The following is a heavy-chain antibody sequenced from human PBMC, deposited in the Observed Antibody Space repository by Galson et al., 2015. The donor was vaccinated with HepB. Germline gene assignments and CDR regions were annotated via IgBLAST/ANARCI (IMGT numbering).Heavy chain of an antibody. CDR3: ARDLRIAAAFGAFDI. D-gene: IGHD6-13*01. Sequence: SVKVSCKASGGTFSSYTISWVRQAPGQGLEWMGRIIPILGIANYAQKFQGRVTITADKSTSTAYMELSSLRSEDTAVYYCARDLRIAAAFGAFDIWGQGTMVTVSS. CDR2: IIPILGIA. J-gene: IGHJ3*02. V-gene: IGHV1-69*04. CDR1: GGTFSSYT.